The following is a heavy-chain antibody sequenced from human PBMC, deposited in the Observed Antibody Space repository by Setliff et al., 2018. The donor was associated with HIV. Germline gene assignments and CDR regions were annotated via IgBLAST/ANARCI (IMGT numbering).Heavy chain of an antibody. D-gene: IGHD2-2*01. J-gene: IGHJ6*03. CDR1: GGPFSGFY. CDR3: ARQEGYCSSTSCYAGSFMGYYYMDV. CDR2: INPSGST. V-gene: IGHV4-34*01. Sequence: PSETLSLTCAVYGGPFSGFYYSWIRQAPGKGLEWIGEINPSGSTNYNPSLKSRVTISVDTSKYQVSLNLNSVTAADTAVYYCARQEGYCSSTSCYAGSFMGYYYMDVWGKGTRSPSP.